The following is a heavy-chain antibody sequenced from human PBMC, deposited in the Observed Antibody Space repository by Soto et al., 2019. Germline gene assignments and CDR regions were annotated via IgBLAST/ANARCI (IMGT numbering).Heavy chain of an antibody. Sequence: QVQLVESGGGVVQPGRSLRLSCAASGFTFSSYAMHWVRQAPGKGLEWVAVISYDGSNKYYADSVKGRFTISRDNSKNTLYLQMNSLRAEDTAVYYCARDLMYYYDSSGYAFDYWGQGTLVTVSS. CDR2: ISYDGSNK. J-gene: IGHJ4*02. CDR1: GFTFSSYA. D-gene: IGHD3-22*01. V-gene: IGHV3-30-3*01. CDR3: ARDLMYYYDSSGYAFDY.